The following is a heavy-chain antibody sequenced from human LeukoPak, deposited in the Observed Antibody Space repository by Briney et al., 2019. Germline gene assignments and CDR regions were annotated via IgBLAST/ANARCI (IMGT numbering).Heavy chain of an antibody. CDR2: ISAYNDNA. CDR3: ARSTLGIEFDY. CDR1: GYTFTNYG. D-gene: IGHD7-27*01. Sequence: ASVKVSRKASGYTFTNYGISWVRQAPGQGLEWMGWISAYNDNAHYAQGLEGRVTMTSETSTRTAYMELRSLRSDDTAVYYCARSTLGIEFDYWGQGSLVTVSS. V-gene: IGHV1-18*01. J-gene: IGHJ4*02.